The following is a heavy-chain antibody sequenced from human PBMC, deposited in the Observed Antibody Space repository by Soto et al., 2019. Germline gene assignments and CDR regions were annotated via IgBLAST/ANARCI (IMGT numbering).Heavy chain of an antibody. J-gene: IGHJ4*02. Sequence: GASVKVSCKASGYTFTSYAMHWVRQAPGQRLEWMGWINAGNGNTKYSQKFQGRVTITRDTSASTAYMELSSLRSEDTAVYYCAMDGLYCGGDCNFDYWGQGTLVTVSS. CDR3: AMDGLYCGGDCNFDY. CDR2: INAGNGNT. V-gene: IGHV1-3*01. CDR1: GYTFTSYA. D-gene: IGHD2-21*02.